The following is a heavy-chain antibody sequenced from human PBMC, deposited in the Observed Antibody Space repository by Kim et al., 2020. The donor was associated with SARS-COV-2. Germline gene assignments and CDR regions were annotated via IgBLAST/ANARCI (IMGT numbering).Heavy chain of an antibody. J-gene: IGHJ4*02. CDR1: GGSISSSY. Sequence: SETLSLTCTVSGGSISSSYWSWIRQPPGKGLEWIGYINYSGSTKYNPSLQSRVTISIDTSKNHLSLKLSSVTAADTAVYYCASAKKGVAGFFDYWAQGAL. D-gene: IGHD6-19*01. V-gene: IGHV4-59*01. CDR2: INYSGST. CDR3: ASAKKGVAGFFDY.